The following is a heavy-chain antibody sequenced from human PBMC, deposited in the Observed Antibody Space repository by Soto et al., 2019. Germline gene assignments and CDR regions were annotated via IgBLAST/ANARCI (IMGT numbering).Heavy chain of an antibody. CDR2: ISDDGRNK. CDR3: AAGYYYGDY. V-gene: IGHV3-30*03. J-gene: IGHJ4*02. Sequence: GGSLRLACAASAFTLSSYSMNLVRQAPGKGLEWVAGISDDGRNKYYADSVKGRFTISRDNSKNTLYLQMNSLRDEDTAVYYCAAGYYYGDYWGQGTLVTVSS. D-gene: IGHD3-22*01. CDR1: AFTLSSYS.